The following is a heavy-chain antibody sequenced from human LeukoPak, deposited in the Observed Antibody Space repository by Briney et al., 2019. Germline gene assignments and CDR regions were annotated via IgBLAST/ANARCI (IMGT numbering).Heavy chain of an antibody. D-gene: IGHD1-26*01. CDR2: IYTSGST. CDR1: GGSISSGSYY. CDR3: ARVASGSYYNYYYYMDV. V-gene: IGHV4-61*02. J-gene: IGHJ6*03. Sequence: PSETLSLTCTVSGGSISSGSYYRSWIRQPAGKGLEWIGRIYTSGSTNYNPSLKSRVTISVDTSKNQFSLKLSSVTAADTAVYYCARVASGSYYNYYYYMDVWGKGTTVTVSS.